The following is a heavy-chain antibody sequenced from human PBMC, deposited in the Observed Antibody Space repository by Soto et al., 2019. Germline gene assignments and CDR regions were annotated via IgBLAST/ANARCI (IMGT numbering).Heavy chain of an antibody. J-gene: IGHJ4*02. CDR1: GFTFSSYS. CDR2: ISSSSSTI. V-gene: IGHV3-48*02. D-gene: IGHD3-9*01. Sequence: GGSLRLSCAASGFTFSSYSMNWVRQAPGKGLEWVSYISSSSSTIYYADSVKGRFTISRDNAKNSLYLQMNSLRDEDTAVYYCARDFLNYDILTGQHTLDSYFDYWGQGALVTVSS. CDR3: ARDFLNYDILTGQHTLDSYFDY.